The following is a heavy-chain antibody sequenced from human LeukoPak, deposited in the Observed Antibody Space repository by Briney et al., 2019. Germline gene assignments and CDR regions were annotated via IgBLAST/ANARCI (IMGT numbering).Heavy chain of an antibody. J-gene: IGHJ5*02. D-gene: IGHD2-21*02. V-gene: IGHV4-31*03. CDR2: IYYSGST. CDR1: GGSISRGGYY. Sequence: SQTLSLTCTVSGGSISRGGYYWSWIRQHPGKGLEWIGYIYYSGSTYYNPSLKSRVTISVDTSKNQFSLKLSSVTAADTAVYYCARGKVTTIWFDPWGQGTLVTVSS. CDR3: ARGKVTTIWFDP.